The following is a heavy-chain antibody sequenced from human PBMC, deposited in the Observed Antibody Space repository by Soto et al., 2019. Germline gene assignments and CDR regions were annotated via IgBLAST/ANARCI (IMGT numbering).Heavy chain of an antibody. D-gene: IGHD3-10*01. CDR3: ARASMVRGPFDY. CDR1: GFTFSSYS. CDR2: ISSSSSYI. J-gene: IGHJ4*02. V-gene: IGHV3-21*01. Sequence: EVQLVESGGGLVKPGGSLRLSCAASGFTFSSYSMNWVRQAPGKGLEWVSSISSSSSYIYYADSVKGRFTISRDNAKNPLYLQMNSLRAEDTAVYYCARASMVRGPFDYWGQGTLVTVSS.